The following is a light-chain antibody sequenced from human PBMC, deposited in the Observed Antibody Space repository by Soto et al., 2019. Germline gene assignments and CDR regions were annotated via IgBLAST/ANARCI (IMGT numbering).Light chain of an antibody. CDR3: QTWGTGSVV. Sequence: QPLLTQSPSASAALGASVKLTCTLSSGHSNYAIAWHQQQPEKGPRYLMNLNNDGSHIKGDGIPDRFSGSSSGAERYLTISSLQSEDEADYYCQTWGTGSVVFGGGTKLTVL. CDR1: SGHSNYA. J-gene: IGLJ2*01. V-gene: IGLV4-69*01. CDR2: LNNDGSH.